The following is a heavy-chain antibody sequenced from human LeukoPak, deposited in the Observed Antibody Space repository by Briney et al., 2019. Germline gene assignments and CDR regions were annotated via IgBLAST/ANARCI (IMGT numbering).Heavy chain of an antibody. CDR3: AKANAMDV. CDR1: GFTFSNYW. J-gene: IGHJ6*02. Sequence: TGGSLRLSCAASGFTFSNYWMTWVRQAPGKGLEWVANVNQDGSERYYMNSVRGRFTTSRDNAKNSLDLQMNSLRAEDTALYFCAKANAMDVRGQGTTVTVSS. CDR2: VNQDGSER. V-gene: IGHV3-7*01.